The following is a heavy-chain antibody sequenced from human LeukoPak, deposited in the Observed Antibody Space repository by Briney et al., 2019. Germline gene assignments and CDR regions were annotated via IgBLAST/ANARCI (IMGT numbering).Heavy chain of an antibody. D-gene: IGHD6-19*01. J-gene: IGHJ4*02. CDR1: GGSISSSSDF. CDR3: ARSSGFFPFDQ. V-gene: IGHV4-39*01. CDR2: IHYSGST. Sequence: SETLSLTCTLSGGSISSSSDFWGWRRQPPAKGLEWIGTIHYSGSTYYNPSLKRRVTISVDTSKNQFSLRLTSVTGADTAVFYCARSSGFFPFDQWGQGTLVAVSS.